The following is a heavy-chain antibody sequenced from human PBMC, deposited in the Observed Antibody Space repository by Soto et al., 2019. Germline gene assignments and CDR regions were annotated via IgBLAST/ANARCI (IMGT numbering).Heavy chain of an antibody. J-gene: IGHJ4*02. Sequence: GSLRLSCTVSGGSISSYYWSWIRQPPGKGLEWIGYIYYSGSTNYNPSLKSRVTISVDTSKNQFSLKLSSVTAADTAVYYCARIPSVGGSVDFDYWGQGTLVTVSS. CDR1: GGSISSYY. V-gene: IGHV4-59*01. CDR2: IYYSGST. D-gene: IGHD2-15*01. CDR3: ARIPSVGGSVDFDY.